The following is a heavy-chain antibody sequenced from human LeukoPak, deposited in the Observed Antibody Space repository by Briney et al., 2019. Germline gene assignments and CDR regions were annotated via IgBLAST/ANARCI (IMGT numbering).Heavy chain of an antibody. J-gene: IGHJ4*02. V-gene: IGHV4-30-2*01. CDR3: ARVDLNDYEVSGSHSGGFYFDY. Sequence: PSQTVSLTCAVSAGPINSGCYSWSWIRQPPGRGLEWTGYTYHSGSTYYNPSLKSRVTISVDRSKNQFSLKLSSVTAADTAVYYCARVDLNDYEVSGSHSGGFYFDYWGQGTLVTVSS. CDR2: TYHSGST. CDR1: AGPINSGCYS. D-gene: IGHD4-17*01.